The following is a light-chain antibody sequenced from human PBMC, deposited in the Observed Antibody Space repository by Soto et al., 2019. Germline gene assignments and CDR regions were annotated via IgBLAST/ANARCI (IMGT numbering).Light chain of an antibody. CDR2: SNN. V-gene: IGLV1-44*01. Sequence: QSVLTQPPSASGTPGQRVTISCSGSTSNIGSNTVNWYQQLPETAPKLLIYSNNQRLSGVPDRFSGSKSGTSASLAISGLQSEDEADYYCAAWDDSLNDQVIFGGGTKLTVL. CDR3: AAWDDSLNDQVI. CDR1: TSNIGSNT. J-gene: IGLJ2*01.